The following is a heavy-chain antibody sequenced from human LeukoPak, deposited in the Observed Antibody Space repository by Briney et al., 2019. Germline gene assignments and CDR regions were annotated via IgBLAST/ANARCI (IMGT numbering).Heavy chain of an antibody. V-gene: IGHV4-59*01. J-gene: IGHJ1*01. CDR1: GGSISSYY. CDR2: IYYSGST. CDR3: ASDPYYDILTGYPSLPEYFQH. Sequence: SETLSLTCTVSGGSISSYYWSWIRQPPGKGLEWIGYIYYSGSTNYNPSLKSRVTISVDTSKNQFSLKLSTVTAADTAVYYCASDPYYDILTGYPSLPEYFQHWGQGTLVTVSS. D-gene: IGHD3-9*01.